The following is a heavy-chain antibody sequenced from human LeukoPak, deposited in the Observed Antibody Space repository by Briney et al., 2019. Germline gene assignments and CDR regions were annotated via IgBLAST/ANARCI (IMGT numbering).Heavy chain of an antibody. V-gene: IGHV4-59*01. CDR3: ARGSDFWSHFDY. J-gene: IGHJ4*02. Sequence: SETLSLTCTVSGGSISSYYWSWIRQPPGKGLEWIGYIYYSGSTNYNPSLRSRVTISVDTSKNQFSLKLSSVTAADTAVYYCARGSDFWSHFDYWGQGTLVTVSS. D-gene: IGHD3-3*01. CDR2: IYYSGST. CDR1: GGSISSYY.